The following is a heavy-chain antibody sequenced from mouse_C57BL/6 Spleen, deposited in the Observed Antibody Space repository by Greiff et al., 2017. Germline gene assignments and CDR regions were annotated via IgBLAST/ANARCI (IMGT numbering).Heavy chain of an antibody. D-gene: IGHD5-5*01. V-gene: IGHV5-17*01. J-gene: IGHJ4*01. CDR1: GFTFSHYG. Sequence: EVKLMESGGGLVKPGGSLKLSCAASGFTFSHYGMHWVRQAPEKGLEWVAYISSGSSTIYYADTVKGRFTISRDNAKNTLFLQMTSLRSEDTAMYYCARATSYYYAMDYWGQGTSVTVSS. CDR2: ISSGSSTI. CDR3: ARATSYYYAMDY.